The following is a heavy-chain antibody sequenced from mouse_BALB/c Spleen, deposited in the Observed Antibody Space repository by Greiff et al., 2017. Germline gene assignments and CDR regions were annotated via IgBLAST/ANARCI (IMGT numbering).Heavy chain of an antibody. J-gene: IGHJ2*01. V-gene: IGHV14-3*02. CDR1: GFNIKDTY. Sequence: EVQLQQSGAELVKPGASVKLSCTASGFNIKDTYMHWVKQRPEQGLEWIGRIDPANGNTKYDPKFQGKATITADTSSNTAYLQLSSLTSEDTAVYYCARPLFYYGSSPYYFGYWGQGTTLTVSS. D-gene: IGHD1-1*01. CDR2: IDPANGNT. CDR3: ARPLFYYGSSPYYFGY.